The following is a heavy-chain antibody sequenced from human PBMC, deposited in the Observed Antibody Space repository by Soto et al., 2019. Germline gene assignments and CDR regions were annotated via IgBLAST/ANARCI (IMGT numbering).Heavy chain of an antibody. CDR2: IKSKTDGGTT. Sequence: PVGSLRLSCAASGFTFSNAWMSWVRQAPGKGLEWVGRIKSKTDGGTTDYAAPVKGRFTISRDDSKNTLYLQMNSLKTEDTAVYYCTTVYYGDSRHYYYYYYGMDVWGQGTTVTVSS. CDR1: GFTFSNAW. CDR3: TTVYYGDSRHYYYYYYGMDV. V-gene: IGHV3-15*01. D-gene: IGHD4-17*01. J-gene: IGHJ6*02.